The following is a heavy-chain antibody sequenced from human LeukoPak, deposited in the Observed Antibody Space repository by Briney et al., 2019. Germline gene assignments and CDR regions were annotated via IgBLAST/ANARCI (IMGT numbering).Heavy chain of an antibody. D-gene: IGHD4-17*01. Sequence: SETLSLTCAVSGYSISSGYYRGWIRQPPGKGLEWIGIIYHSGSTYYNPSLKSRVTISVDTSKNQFSLRLSSVTAADTAVYYCARHRGFDYGDYELDYWGQGTLVTVSS. CDR3: ARHRGFDYGDYELDY. V-gene: IGHV4-38-2*01. J-gene: IGHJ4*02. CDR1: GYSISSGYY. CDR2: IYHSGST.